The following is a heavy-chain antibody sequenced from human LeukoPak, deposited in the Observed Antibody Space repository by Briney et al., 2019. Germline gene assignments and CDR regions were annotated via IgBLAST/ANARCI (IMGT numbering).Heavy chain of an antibody. D-gene: IGHD4-17*01. V-gene: IGHV4-39*01. Sequence: SETLSPTXTVSGGSISSSSYYWGGIRQPPGKGLEWIGSIYYSGSTYYNPSLKSRVTISVDTSKNQFSLKLSSVTAADTAVYYCARQFRSVTAPFDPWGQGTLVTVSS. J-gene: IGHJ5*02. CDR2: IYYSGST. CDR3: ARQFRSVTAPFDP. CDR1: GGSISSSSYY.